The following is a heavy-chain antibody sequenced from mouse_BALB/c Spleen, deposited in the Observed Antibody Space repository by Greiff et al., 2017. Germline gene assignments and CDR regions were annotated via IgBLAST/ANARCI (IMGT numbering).Heavy chain of an antibody. Sequence: EVKLMESGGGLVQPGGSRKLSCAASGFTFSSFGMHWVRQAPEKGLEWVAYISSGSSTIYYADTVKGRFTISRDNPKNTLFLQMTSLRSEDTAMYYCARSGLRQGYYAMDYWGQGTSVTVSS. J-gene: IGHJ4*01. CDR1: GFTFSSFG. CDR2: ISSGSSTI. D-gene: IGHD2-2*01. CDR3: ARSGLRQGYYAMDY. V-gene: IGHV5-17*02.